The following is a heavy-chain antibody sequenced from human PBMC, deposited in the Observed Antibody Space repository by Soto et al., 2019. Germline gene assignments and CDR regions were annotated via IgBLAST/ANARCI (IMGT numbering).Heavy chain of an antibody. CDR3: ARDYGDVFDY. D-gene: IGHD4-17*01. Sequence: HPRTVAEGYISNLYCRCIRQPPGKGLEWIGYIYYSGSTNYNPSLKSRVTISVDTSKNQFSLKLSSVTAADTAVYYCARDYGDVFDYWGQGTLVTVSS. V-gene: IGHV4-59*11. CDR2: IYYSGST. J-gene: IGHJ4*02. CDR1: EGYISNLY.